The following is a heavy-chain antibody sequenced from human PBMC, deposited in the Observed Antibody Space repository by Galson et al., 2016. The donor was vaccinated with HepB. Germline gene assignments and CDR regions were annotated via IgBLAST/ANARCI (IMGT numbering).Heavy chain of an antibody. CDR2: IAFDGRSK. J-gene: IGHJ5*02. CDR1: GFRFSTYA. Sequence: SLRLSCAASGFRFSTYAMHWVRQAPGKGLEWVAVIAFDGRSKFYADSVKGRFTISRDNPKNTLYLQMNSLRPEDTATYYCTRDGERGIGARPFWFDPWGQGTLVTVSS. D-gene: IGHD6-6*01. CDR3: TRDGERGIGARPFWFDP. V-gene: IGHV3-30*04.